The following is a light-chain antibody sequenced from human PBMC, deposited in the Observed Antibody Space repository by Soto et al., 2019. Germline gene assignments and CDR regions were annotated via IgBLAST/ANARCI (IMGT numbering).Light chain of an antibody. CDR3: QQYGSSPT. CDR1: QSVNSN. CDR2: RAS. J-gene: IGKJ5*01. Sequence: EIVMTQSPATLSVSPGERATLSCRASQSVNSNLAWYQQKPGQTPRLLLYRASTRATGIPARFSGSGSGTDFTLTISRLGPEDFAVYYCQQYGSSPTFGEGTRLEIK. V-gene: IGKV3-15*01.